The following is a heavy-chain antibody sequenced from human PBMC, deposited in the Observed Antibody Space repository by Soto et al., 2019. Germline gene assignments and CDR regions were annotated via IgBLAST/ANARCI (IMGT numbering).Heavy chain of an antibody. Sequence: GGSLRLSCAASGFTFSSYSMNWVRQAPGKGLEWVSSISSSSSCIYYADSVKGRFTISRDNAKNSLYLQMNSLRAEDTAVYYCARVEKWIPLVNWFDPWGQGKLVNVSS. CDR2: ISSSSSCI. CDR1: GFTFSSYS. J-gene: IGHJ5*02. CDR3: ARVEKWIPLVNWFDP. D-gene: IGHD5-12*01. V-gene: IGHV3-21*01.